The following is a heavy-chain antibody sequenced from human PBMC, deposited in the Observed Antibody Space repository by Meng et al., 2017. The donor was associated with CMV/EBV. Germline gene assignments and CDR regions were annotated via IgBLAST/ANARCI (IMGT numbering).Heavy chain of an antibody. CDR2: IYTSVST. V-gene: IGHV4-4*07. J-gene: IGHJ5*02. CDR3: ARSMVVAGDWFDP. D-gene: IGHD2-15*01. CDR1: GCPISSFY. Sequence: QLLESGPGSVNPSPHLSLPCIVSGCPISSFYVSWIRQSAGKGLEWIGRIYTSVSTNYNPSLKSRVTMSVDTSKNQFSLKLSSVTAADTAVYYCARSMVVAGDWFDPWGQGTLVTVSS.